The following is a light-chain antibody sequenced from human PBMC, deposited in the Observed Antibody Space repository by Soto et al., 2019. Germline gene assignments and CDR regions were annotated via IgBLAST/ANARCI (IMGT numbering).Light chain of an antibody. J-gene: IGLJ1*01. CDR2: DVS. CDR3: SSYTSSSTFYV. V-gene: IGLV2-14*01. CDR1: SSDVGGYNY. Sequence: QSVLTQPASVSGAPGQSITISCTGTSSDVGGYNYVSWYQQHPGKASKLMIYDVSNRPSGVSNRFSGSKSGHTASLTISGLQAEDEADYYCSSYTSSSTFYVFGTGTKVTVL.